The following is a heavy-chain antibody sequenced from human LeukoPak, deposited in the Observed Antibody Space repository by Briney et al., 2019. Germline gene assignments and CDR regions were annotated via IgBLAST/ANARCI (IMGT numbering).Heavy chain of an antibody. CDR1: GGSISSSSYY. CDR2: IYYSGST. CDR3: ARHKSGAAAGRGGLDY. Sequence: SETLSLTCTVSGGSISSSSYYWGWIRQPPGKGLEWIGSIYYSGSTYYNPSLKSRVTISVDTSKNQFSLKLSSVIAADTAVYYCARHKSGAAAGRGGLDYWGQGTLVTVSS. J-gene: IGHJ4*02. D-gene: IGHD6-13*01. V-gene: IGHV4-39*01.